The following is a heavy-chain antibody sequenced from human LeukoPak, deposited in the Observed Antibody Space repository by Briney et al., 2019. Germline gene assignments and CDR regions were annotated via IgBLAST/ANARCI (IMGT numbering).Heavy chain of an antibody. Sequence: PGGSLRLSCAASGFIVSSNYMSWVRQAPGKGLEWVSVLYSGGGTYYADSVKGRFTISRDNSKNTLYLQMNSLRAEDTAIYYCATLYGSSRRAFDYWGQGTLVTVSS. V-gene: IGHV3-53*01. CDR2: LYSGGGT. CDR3: ATLYGSSRRAFDY. J-gene: IGHJ4*02. CDR1: GFIVSSNY. D-gene: IGHD3-10*01.